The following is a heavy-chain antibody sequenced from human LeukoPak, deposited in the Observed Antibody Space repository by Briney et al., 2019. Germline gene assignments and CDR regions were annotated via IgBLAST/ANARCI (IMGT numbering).Heavy chain of an antibody. J-gene: IGHJ4*02. V-gene: IGHV4-30-2*01. CDR3: ARDSPYSGYEAW. CDR1: GGSAGGGDYSISSGGYY. Sequence: PSETLSLTCSVSGGSAGGGDYSISSGGYYWSWVRQPPGKGLEWIGHIHQRGSTYYNPSLKSRVTISVDRPKNQVSLKLIAMTAADTAVYYCARDSPYSGYEAWWGQGTLVTVSS. CDR2: IHQRGST. D-gene: IGHD5-12*01.